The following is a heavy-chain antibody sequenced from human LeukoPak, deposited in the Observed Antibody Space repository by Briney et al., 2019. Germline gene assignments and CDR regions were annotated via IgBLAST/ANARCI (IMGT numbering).Heavy chain of an antibody. CDR1: GYTFSTYY. Sequence: ASVKVSCKTSGYTFSTYYVHWVRLAPGQGLEWMGIINPHGGSTSYPQKFQGRVTMTSDTSTGTVYMDLNSLTSEDTAVYYCAGGRQLGRFDYWGQGTLVTVSS. D-gene: IGHD3-16*01. CDR3: AGGRQLGRFDY. V-gene: IGHV1-46*01. CDR2: INPHGGST. J-gene: IGHJ4*02.